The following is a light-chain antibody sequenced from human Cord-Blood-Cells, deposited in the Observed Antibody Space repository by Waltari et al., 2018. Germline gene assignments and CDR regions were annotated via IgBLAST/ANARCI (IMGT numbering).Light chain of an antibody. CDR2: GNR. CDR3: QSYDSSLSGVV. J-gene: IGLJ2*01. V-gene: IGLV1-40*01. Sequence: QSLLPQPPSVSGAPRPRVTISCTWSSSNIAAGYDVQWYQQLPGTAPKPLIYGNRNRPSGVPDRCSGSKTGTSASLAITGLQAEDEADYYCQSYDSSLSGVVFGGGTKLTVL. CDR1: SSNIAAGYD.